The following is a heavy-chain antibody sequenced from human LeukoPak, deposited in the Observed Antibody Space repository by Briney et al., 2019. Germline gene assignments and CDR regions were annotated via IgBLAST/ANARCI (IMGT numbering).Heavy chain of an antibody. CDR2: IIPIFGTA. D-gene: IGHD1-26*01. CDR3: ARDGWELLVMAEYLQH. J-gene: IGHJ1*01. CDR1: GGTFSSYA. V-gene: IGHV1-69*06. Sequence: SVKVSCKASGGTFSSYAISWVRQAPGQGLEWMGGIIPIFGTANYAQKFQGRVTITADKSTSTAYMELSSLRSEDTAVYYCARDGWELLVMAEYLQHWGQGTLVTVSS.